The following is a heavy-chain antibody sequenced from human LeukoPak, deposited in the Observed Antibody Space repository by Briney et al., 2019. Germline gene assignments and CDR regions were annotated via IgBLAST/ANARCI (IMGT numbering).Heavy chain of an antibody. J-gene: IGHJ5*02. V-gene: IGHV3-74*01. D-gene: IGHD3-10*01. Sequence: GGSLRLSCAASGFTFSSYRMHWVRQAPGKGLVWVSRINGDGSTTTYVDSVKGRFTISRDNAKNTVYLQMNSLRVDDTAVYYCATVRSGSWDWFDPWGQGTLVTVSS. CDR2: INGDGSTT. CDR1: GFTFSSYR. CDR3: ATVRSGSWDWFDP.